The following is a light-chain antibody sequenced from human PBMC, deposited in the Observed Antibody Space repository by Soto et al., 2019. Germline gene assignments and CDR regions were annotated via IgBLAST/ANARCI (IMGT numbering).Light chain of an antibody. J-gene: IGLJ1*01. CDR1: SSGVGGYNY. V-gene: IGLV2-11*01. CDR2: DVS. Sequence: QSALTQPRSVSGSPGQSVTISCTGTSSGVGGYNYVSWYQHHPGKAPKLMIYDVSKRPSGVPDRFSGSKSGNTASLTISGLQAEDEADYYCCSYAGSYTLYVFGTGTKVTVL. CDR3: CSYAGSYTLYV.